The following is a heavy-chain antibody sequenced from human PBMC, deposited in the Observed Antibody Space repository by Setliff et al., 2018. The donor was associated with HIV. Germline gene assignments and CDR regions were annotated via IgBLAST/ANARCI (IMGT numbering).Heavy chain of an antibody. V-gene: IGHV4-59*11. CDR3: ARCSPVSVAYYERAFDN. CDR2: IYYDGST. CDR1: GDSMRNQY. Sequence: PSETLSLTCSVSGDSMRNQYWNWIRQSPGKGLELIGSIYYDGSTSTNANPSFKSRVTFSVDTSKNQFSLKLGSMTAADTAVYFCARCSPVSVAYYERAFDNWGQGTLVTVSS. D-gene: IGHD3-22*01. J-gene: IGHJ4*03.